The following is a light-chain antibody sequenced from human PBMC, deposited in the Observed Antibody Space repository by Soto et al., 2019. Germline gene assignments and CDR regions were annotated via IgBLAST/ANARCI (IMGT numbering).Light chain of an antibody. V-gene: IGKV1-27*01. CDR1: QGISHY. CDR3: QKYNSVPWT. CDR2: AAS. J-gene: IGKJ1*01. Sequence: DIQMTQSPSSLSASVGDRVTITCRASQGISHYVAWYQQKPGKVPKLLIYAASTLQPGVPPRFSGSVSGTDFTLTITSLQPEDVAAYYCQKYNSVPWTFGQGTKVEIK.